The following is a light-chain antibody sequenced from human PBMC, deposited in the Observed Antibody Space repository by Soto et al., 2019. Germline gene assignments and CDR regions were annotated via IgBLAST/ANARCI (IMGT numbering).Light chain of an antibody. CDR2: EVS. V-gene: IGLV2-18*01. CDR1: SSDVGRYNR. J-gene: IGLJ1*01. CDR3: SLYIGSTTFV. Sequence: QSVLTQPPSVSGSPGQSVTISCTGTSSDVGRYNRVSWYQQPPGTAPKLTIYEVSNRPSGVPDRFSGSKSGNTASLTISGLQAEDEADYYCSLYIGSTTFVFGTGTKVTVL.